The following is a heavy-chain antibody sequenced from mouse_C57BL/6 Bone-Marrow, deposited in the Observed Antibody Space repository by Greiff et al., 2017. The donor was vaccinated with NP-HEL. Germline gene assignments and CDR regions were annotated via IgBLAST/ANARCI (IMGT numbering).Heavy chain of an antibody. Sequence: EVQLQQSGPELVKPGASVKISCKASGYTFTDYYMNWVKQSHGKSLEWIGDINPNNGGTSYNQKFKGKATLTVDKSSSTAYMELRSLTSEDSAVYYCARSDGGRYWGQGTTLTVSS. CDR2: INPNNGGT. V-gene: IGHV1-26*01. CDR1: GYTFTDYY. CDR3: ARSDGGRY. J-gene: IGHJ2*01.